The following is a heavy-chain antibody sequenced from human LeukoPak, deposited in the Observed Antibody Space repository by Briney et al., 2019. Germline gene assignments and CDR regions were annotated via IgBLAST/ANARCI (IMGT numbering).Heavy chain of an antibody. V-gene: IGHV4-34*01. CDR1: GGSFSGYY. Sequence: SETLSLTCAVYGGSFSGYYWSWIRQPPGKGLEWIGEINHSGSTNYNPSLKSRVTISVDTSKNQFSLKLSSVTAADTAVYYCARVGPPYSGSHPTSGSLDYWGQGTLVTVSS. J-gene: IGHJ4*02. CDR3: ARVGPPYSGSHPTSGSLDY. D-gene: IGHD6-6*01. CDR2: INHSGST.